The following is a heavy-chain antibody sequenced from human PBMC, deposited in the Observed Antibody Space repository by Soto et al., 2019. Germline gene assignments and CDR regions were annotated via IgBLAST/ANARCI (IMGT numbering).Heavy chain of an antibody. CDR3: AKPSSVGVTTYFEY. J-gene: IGHJ4*02. CDR2: ISYDGSNK. Sequence: PGGSLRLSCAASGFTFSSYGMHWVRQAPGKGLEWVAVISYDGSNKYYADSVKGRFTISRDNSKNTLYLQMNSLRAEDTAVYYCAKPSSVGVTTYFEYWGQGTLVTVSS. V-gene: IGHV3-30*18. CDR1: GFTFSSYG. D-gene: IGHD1-26*01.